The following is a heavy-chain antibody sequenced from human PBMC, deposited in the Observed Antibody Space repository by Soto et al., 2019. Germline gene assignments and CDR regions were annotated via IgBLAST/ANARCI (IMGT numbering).Heavy chain of an antibody. D-gene: IGHD2-15*01. CDR1: GLTFSSYW. V-gene: IGHV3-74*01. Sequence: AQLVESGGGLVQPGGSLRLSFAASGLTFSSYWMHWVRQAPGKGLVWVSRINSDGSSTSYADSVKGRFTISRDNAKNTLYLQMNSLRAEDTAVYYCVRTSLVVAAATREDYWGQGTLVTVSS. J-gene: IGHJ4*02. CDR2: INSDGSST. CDR3: VRTSLVVAAATREDY.